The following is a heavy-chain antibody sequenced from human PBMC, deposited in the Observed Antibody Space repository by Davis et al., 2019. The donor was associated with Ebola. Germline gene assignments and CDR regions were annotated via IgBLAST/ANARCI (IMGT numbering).Heavy chain of an antibody. CDR1: GFTFSDYY. J-gene: IGHJ3*02. V-gene: IGHV3-11*01. CDR2: ISSSGSTI. Sequence: GESLKIYCAASGFTFSDYYMSWIRQAPGKGLDWVSYISSSGSTIYYADSVKGRFTISRDNAKNSLYLQMNSLRAEDTAVYYCARRRITMVRGAYDAFDIWGQGTMVTVSS. D-gene: IGHD3-10*01. CDR3: ARRRITMVRGAYDAFDI.